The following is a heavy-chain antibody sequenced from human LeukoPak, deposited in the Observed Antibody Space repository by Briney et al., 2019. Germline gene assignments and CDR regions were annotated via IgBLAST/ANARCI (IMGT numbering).Heavy chain of an antibody. J-gene: IGHJ4*02. CDR2: IIPIFGTA. D-gene: IGHD5-24*01. CDR3: ARGEGYFYFDY. V-gene: IGHV1-69*13. CDR1: GGTFSSYA. Sequence: PEASVKVSCKASGGTFSSYAISWVRQAPGQGPEWMGGIIPIFGTANYAQKFQGRVTITADESTSTAYMELSSLRSEDTAVYYCARGEGYFYFDYWGQGTLVTVSS.